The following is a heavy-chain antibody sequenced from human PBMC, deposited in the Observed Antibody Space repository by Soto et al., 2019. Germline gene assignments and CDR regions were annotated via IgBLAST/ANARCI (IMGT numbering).Heavy chain of an antibody. CDR3: ARPGYCSGGSCQRGNYGMDV. Sequence: ESLKISCQGSGYSFTSYWIGWVRQMPGKGLEWMGIIYPGDSDTRYSPSFQGQVTISADKSISTAYLQWSSLKASDTAMYYCARPGYCSGGSCQRGNYGMDVWGQGTTVTVSS. V-gene: IGHV5-51*01. CDR2: IYPGDSDT. D-gene: IGHD2-15*01. J-gene: IGHJ6*02. CDR1: GYSFTSYW.